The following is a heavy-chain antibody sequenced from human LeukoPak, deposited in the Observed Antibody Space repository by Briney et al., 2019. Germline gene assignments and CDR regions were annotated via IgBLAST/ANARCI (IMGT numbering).Heavy chain of an antibody. CDR2: INHSGST. V-gene: IGHV4-34*01. Sequence: PSETLSLTCAVYGGSFSGYYWSWIRQPPGKGLEWIGEINHSGSTNYNPSLKSRVTISVDTSKNQFSLKLSSVTAADTAVYYCARRDYDSSGYVAFHIWGQGTMVTVSS. CDR1: GGSFSGYY. CDR3: ARRDYDSSGYVAFHI. J-gene: IGHJ3*02. D-gene: IGHD3-22*01.